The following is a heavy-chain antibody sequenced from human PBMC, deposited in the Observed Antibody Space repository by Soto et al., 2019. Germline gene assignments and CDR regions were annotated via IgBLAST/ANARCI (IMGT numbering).Heavy chain of an antibody. Sequence: QVQLVESGGGVVQPGNSLRLSCTASGFTFSSYAMYWVRQAPGKGLEWVAFIWYDGSNKEYADTVTGRFTISRDNSKSILYLQMNSLRVEDTAVYYCARGQKRASGWFDPWGQGTLVTVSS. V-gene: IGHV3-33*01. J-gene: IGHJ5*02. D-gene: IGHD6-25*01. CDR3: ARGQKRASGWFDP. CDR2: IWYDGSNK. CDR1: GFTFSSYA.